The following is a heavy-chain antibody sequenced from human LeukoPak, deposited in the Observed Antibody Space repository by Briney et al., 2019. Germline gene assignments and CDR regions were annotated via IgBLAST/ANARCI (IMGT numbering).Heavy chain of an antibody. V-gene: IGHV3-21*01. CDR1: GFTFTSYS. CDR3: ARDYYDSSGYCDY. CDR2: ISSSITYI. D-gene: IGHD3-22*01. Sequence: GGSLRLSCAASGFTFTSYSMNWVRQAPGKGLEWVSSISSSITYIYYADSVKGRFTISRDNARNSLYLQMNSLRAEDTAVYYCARDYYDSSGYCDYWGQGTLVTVSS. J-gene: IGHJ4*02.